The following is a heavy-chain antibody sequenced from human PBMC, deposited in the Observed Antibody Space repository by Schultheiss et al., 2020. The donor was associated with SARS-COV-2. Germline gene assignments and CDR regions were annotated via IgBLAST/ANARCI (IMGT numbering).Heavy chain of an antibody. D-gene: IGHD6-19*01. CDR2: ISYDGSNK. V-gene: IGHV3-30-3*01. CDR3: ARGSAVAGEIDY. Sequence: GGSLRLSCAASGFTFSSYAMHWVRQAPGKGLEWVAVISYDGSNKYYADSVKGRFTISRDNSKNTLYLQMNSLRAEDTAVYYCARGSAVAGEIDYWGQRTLVTVSS. CDR1: GFTFSSYA. J-gene: IGHJ4*02.